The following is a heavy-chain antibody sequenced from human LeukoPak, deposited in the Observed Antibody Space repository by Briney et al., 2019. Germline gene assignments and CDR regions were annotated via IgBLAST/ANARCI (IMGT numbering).Heavy chain of an antibody. CDR3: ARDVFYGDSVSGDYYYYYYMDV. Sequence: GGSLRLSCAGSGFTFRSYWVSWVRQGPGKGVEWVANIKQDGREKYYVDSVKGRFTISRDNAKNSLYLQMNSLRAEDTALHYCARDVFYGDSVSGDYYYYYYMDVWGKGTTVTVSS. J-gene: IGHJ6*03. CDR2: IKQDGREK. CDR1: GFTFRSYW. D-gene: IGHD4-17*01. V-gene: IGHV3-7*01.